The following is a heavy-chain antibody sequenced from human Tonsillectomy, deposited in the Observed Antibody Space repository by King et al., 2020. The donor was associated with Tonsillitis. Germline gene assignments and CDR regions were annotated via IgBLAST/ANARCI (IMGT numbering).Heavy chain of an antibody. D-gene: IGHD3-22*01. V-gene: IGHV4-59*01. CDR2: IYYTGAT. CDR1: GGSFSSYY. CDR3: ARVFSGSGYFDDS. J-gene: IGHJ4*02. Sequence: VQLQESGPRLVKPSETLSLTCSVSGGSFSSYYWSWIRQSPGKGLEWIGYIYYTGATNYNPSLKSRVTISLDTTETQFSLKLTSVTAADTAVYYCARVFSGSGYFDDSWGQGILVTVSS.